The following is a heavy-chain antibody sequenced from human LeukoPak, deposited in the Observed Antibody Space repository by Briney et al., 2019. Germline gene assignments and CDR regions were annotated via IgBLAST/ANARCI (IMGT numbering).Heavy chain of an antibody. J-gene: IGHJ4*02. CDR1: GGSISSNNYY. Sequence: PSETLSLTCTVSGGSISSNNYYWAWVRQAPGKGLEWVSYISSSSSTIYYADSVKGRFTISRDNAKNSLYLQMNSLRAEDTAVYYCAKDPGSASNRPYYFDYWGQGTLVTVSS. V-gene: IGHV3-48*01. CDR2: ISSSSSTI. CDR3: AKDPGSASNRPYYFDY. D-gene: IGHD3-10*01.